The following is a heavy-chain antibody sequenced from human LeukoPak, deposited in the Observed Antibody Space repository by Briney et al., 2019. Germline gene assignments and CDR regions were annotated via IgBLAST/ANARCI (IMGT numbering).Heavy chain of an antibody. V-gene: IGHV3-23*01. J-gene: IGHJ6*02. CDR1: GFTFSTYA. CDR2: VSGTGGRT. Sequence: GGSLRLSCAASGFTFSTYAMSWVRQAPGKGLEWVSVVSGTGGRTYYADSVKGRFTISRDNSKNTLYLQMNSLRAEDTAVYYCAKVSHSSSWTDYYYYGMDVWGQGTTVTVSS. CDR3: AKVSHSSSWTDYYYYGMDV. D-gene: IGHD6-13*01.